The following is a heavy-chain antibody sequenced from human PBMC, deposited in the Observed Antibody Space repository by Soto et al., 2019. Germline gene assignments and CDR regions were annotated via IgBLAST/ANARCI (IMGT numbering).Heavy chain of an antibody. Sequence: QVQVVAAGGGVVHPGRSVRLSCAATGFIFGGNGMHRARQAPEKGLEWVAMIWVDGSQQRYADSVQGRFIISRDNSKSRLDLEMNGLRVEDTVVYYCAIDICDTAYFGWGPGTLVNVSS. J-gene: IGHJ4*02. D-gene: IGHD2-21*01. CDR2: IWVDGSQQ. CDR3: AIDICDTAYFG. V-gene: IGHV3-33*03. CDR1: GFIFGGNG.